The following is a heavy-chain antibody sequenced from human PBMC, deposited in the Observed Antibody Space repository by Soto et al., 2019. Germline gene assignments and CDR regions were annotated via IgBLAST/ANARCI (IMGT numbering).Heavy chain of an antibody. CDR1: GYSFTSYW. V-gene: IGHV5-10-1*01. CDR3: ARGDGYNFPFDY. J-gene: IGHJ4*02. CDR2: IDPSDSYT. Sequence: ESLKISCKGSGYSFTSYWISWVRQMPGKGLEWMGRIDPSDSYTNYSPSFQGHVTISADKSISTAYLQWSSLKASDTAMYYCARGDGYNFPFDYWGQGTLVTVSS. D-gene: IGHD5-12*01.